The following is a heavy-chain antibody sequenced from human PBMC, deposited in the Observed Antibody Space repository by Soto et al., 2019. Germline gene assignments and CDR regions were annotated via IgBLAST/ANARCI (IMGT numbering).Heavy chain of an antibody. Sequence: GGSLRLSCAASGFPSSTYALNWVRQAPGKGPEWVSTISESGHHTHYADSVKGRFTISRDKSKNTLSLQMNSLRVDDTAIYYCTKSDGCGGGACYTGTYHSFDVWGRGTLVTVSS. CDR2: ISESGHHT. V-gene: IGHV3-23*01. J-gene: IGHJ2*01. CDR1: GFPSSTYA. CDR3: TKSDGCGGGACYTGTYHSFDV. D-gene: IGHD3-16*02.